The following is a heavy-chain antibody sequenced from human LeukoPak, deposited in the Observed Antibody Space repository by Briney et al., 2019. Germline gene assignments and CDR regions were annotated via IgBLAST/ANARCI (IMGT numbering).Heavy chain of an antibody. Sequence: PGGSLKLSCAASGFTFSNYVMQWVRQAPGKGLEWVANIKEDGSEKYYVDSVKGRFTISRDNAKNSLYLQMNSLRAEDTAVYYCARDRHMVRGVIMLRDWGQGTLVTVSS. V-gene: IGHV3-7*01. CDR2: IKEDGSEK. J-gene: IGHJ4*02. CDR3: ARDRHMVRGVIMLRD. CDR1: GFTFSNYV. D-gene: IGHD3-10*01.